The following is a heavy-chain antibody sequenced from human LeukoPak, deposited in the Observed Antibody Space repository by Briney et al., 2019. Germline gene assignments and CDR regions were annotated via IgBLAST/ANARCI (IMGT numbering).Heavy chain of an antibody. CDR2: IKQDGSEK. CDR3: ARVDPLLSFDI. J-gene: IGHJ3*02. D-gene: IGHD2-21*01. Sequence: GGSLRLSCAASGFTLSSYWMSWVRQAPGKGLEWVANIKQDGSEKYYVDSVKGRFTISRDNAKNSLYLQMNSLRAEDTAVYYCARVDPLLSFDIWGQGTMVTVSS. V-gene: IGHV3-7*01. CDR1: GFTLSSYW.